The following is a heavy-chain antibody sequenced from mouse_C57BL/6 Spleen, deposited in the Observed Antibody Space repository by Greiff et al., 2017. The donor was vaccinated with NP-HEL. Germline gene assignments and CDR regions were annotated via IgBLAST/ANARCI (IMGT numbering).Heavy chain of an antibody. D-gene: IGHD1-1*01. J-gene: IGHJ3*01. CDR1: GFTFSDYY. V-gene: IGHV5-16*01. CDR3: ARGYYGSSLWFAY. Sequence: EVHLVESEGGLVQPGSSMKLSCTASGFTFSDYYMAWVRQVPEKGLEWVANINYDGSSTYYLDSLKSRFIISRDNAKNILYLQMSSLKSEDTATYYCARGYYGSSLWFAYWGQGTLVTVSA. CDR2: INYDGSST.